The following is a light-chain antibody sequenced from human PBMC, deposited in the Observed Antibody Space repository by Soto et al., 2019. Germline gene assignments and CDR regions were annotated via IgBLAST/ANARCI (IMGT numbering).Light chain of an antibody. V-gene: IGKV1-5*01. J-gene: IGKJ1*01. CDR2: DVS. Sequence: DIQMTRSPSTLSASVGDRVTITCRASQSISTWLAWYQQKPGKAPKLLIYDVSNLESGVPSRFSGSGSGTEFTLTISRLQPDDVATYYCQQYNTFWTFGQGTKV. CDR3: QQYNTFWT. CDR1: QSISTW.